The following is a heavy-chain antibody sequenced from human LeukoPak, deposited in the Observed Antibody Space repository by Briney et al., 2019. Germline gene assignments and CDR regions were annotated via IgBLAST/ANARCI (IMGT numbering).Heavy chain of an antibody. CDR2: FYYNGRT. CDR1: GGSMISADTY. CDR3: TRDPTVTKGGDWYFDL. V-gene: IGHV4-30-4*01. Sequence: SETLSLTCTVSGGSMISADTYWTWIRQSPGKGLEWIGYFYYNGRTYYNPSLKSRVTISGDMSKNQFSLKLNSVTAADTAVYYCTRDPTVTKGGDWYFDLWGRGTLVTVSS. D-gene: IGHD4-17*01. J-gene: IGHJ2*01.